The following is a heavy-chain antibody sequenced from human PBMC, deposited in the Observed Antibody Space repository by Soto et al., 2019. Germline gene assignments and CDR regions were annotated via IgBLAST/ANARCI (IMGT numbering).Heavy chain of an antibody. J-gene: IGHJ4*02. D-gene: IGHD1-7*01. CDR3: VTSGGWTYEEDY. CDR2: IYYSGST. CDR1: GASISSGGYY. Sequence: QVQLQESGPGLVKPSQTLSLTCAVSGASISSGGYYWNWIRQLPGKGLEWIGYIYYSGSTSYNPSLKSRVAISVDTSKNQFSLKLSSVTAADTAVYYCVTSGGWTYEEDYWGQGTLVTVSS. V-gene: IGHV4-31*11.